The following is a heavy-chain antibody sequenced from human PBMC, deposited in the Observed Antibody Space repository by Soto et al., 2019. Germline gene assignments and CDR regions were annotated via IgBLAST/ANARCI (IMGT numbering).Heavy chain of an antibody. V-gene: IGHV4-31*03. CDR2: IYDTESA. D-gene: IGHD6-6*01. Sequence: SETLSLTCSVSGESISSGGYYWSWIRHLPGKGLEWIGYIYDTESAYYNPSLKSRVSISMDTSENHIAMRLTSVTAADSAVYYCARASSSSSAADYWGQGLQVTVS. CDR1: GESISSGGYY. J-gene: IGHJ4*02. CDR3: ARASSSSSAADY.